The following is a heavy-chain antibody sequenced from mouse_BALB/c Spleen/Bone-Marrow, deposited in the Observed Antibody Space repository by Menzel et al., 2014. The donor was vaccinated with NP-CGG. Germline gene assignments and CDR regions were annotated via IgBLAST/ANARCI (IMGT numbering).Heavy chain of an antibody. V-gene: IGHV7-3*02. D-gene: IGHD2-1*01. J-gene: IGHJ3*01. CDR2: IRNKANGYTT. Sequence: DVMLVESGGGLVQPGGSLRLSCATSGFTFTDYYMSWVRQPPGKALEWLGFIRNKANGYTTEYSASVKGRFTISRDNSQSILYLQMNTLRAEDSATYYCARDYGNYVRFAYWGQGTLVNVSA. CDR1: GFTFTDYY. CDR3: ARDYGNYVRFAY.